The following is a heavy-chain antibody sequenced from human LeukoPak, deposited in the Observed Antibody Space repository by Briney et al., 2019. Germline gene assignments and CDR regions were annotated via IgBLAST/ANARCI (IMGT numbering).Heavy chain of an antibody. CDR3: ARGSRWLQLVVAAFDI. J-gene: IGHJ3*02. V-gene: IGHV3-21*01. CDR1: GFTFSSYS. CDR2: ISSSSSYI. Sequence: GGSLRLSRAASGFTFSSYSMTWVRQAPGKGLEWVSSISSSSSYIYYADSVKGRFTISRDNAKNSLYLQMNSLRAEDTAVYYCARGSRWLQLVVAAFDIWGQGTMVTVSS. D-gene: IGHD5-24*01.